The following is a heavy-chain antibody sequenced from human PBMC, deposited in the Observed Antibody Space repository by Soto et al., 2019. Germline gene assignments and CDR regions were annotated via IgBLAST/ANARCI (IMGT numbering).Heavy chain of an antibody. CDR1: GYTFTSYA. J-gene: IGHJ4*02. CDR2: INAGNGNT. Sequence: VKVSCKASGYTFTSYAVHWVRQAPGQRLEWMGWINAGNGNTKYSQKFQGRVTITRDTSASTAYMELSSLRSEDTAVYYCARQKRIAAQALFGYWGQGTLVTVSS. D-gene: IGHD6-6*01. V-gene: IGHV1-3*01. CDR3: ARQKRIAAQALFGY.